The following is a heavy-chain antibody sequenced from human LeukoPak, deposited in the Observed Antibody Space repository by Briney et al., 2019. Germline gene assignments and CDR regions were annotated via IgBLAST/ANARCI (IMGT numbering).Heavy chain of an antibody. CDR2: IKQDGSEK. V-gene: IGHV3-7*01. D-gene: IGHD5-18*01. CDR1: GFTFSTSW. CDR3: ARGYSYGSTGTY. J-gene: IGHJ4*02. Sequence: PGGSLILSCTASGFTFSTSWMSWVRQAPGKGLEWVANIKQDGSEKYYVDSVRGRFTISRDNAKNSLYLRLNSLRVEDTAVYYCARGYSYGSTGTYWGQGALVTVSS.